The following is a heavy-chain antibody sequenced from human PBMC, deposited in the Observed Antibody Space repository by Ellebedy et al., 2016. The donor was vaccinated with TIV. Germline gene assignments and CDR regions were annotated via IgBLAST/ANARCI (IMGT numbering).Heavy chain of an antibody. V-gene: IGHV4-34*01. Sequence: SETLSLTCAVYGGSFSGYYWSWIRQPPGKGLEWIGSIYYSGSTYYNPSLKSRVTISVDTSKNQFSLKLSSVTAADTAVYYCARHKSRGLVNWFDPWGQGTLVTVSS. D-gene: IGHD6-19*01. J-gene: IGHJ5*02. CDR1: GGSFSGYY. CDR3: ARHKSRGLVNWFDP. CDR2: IYYSGST.